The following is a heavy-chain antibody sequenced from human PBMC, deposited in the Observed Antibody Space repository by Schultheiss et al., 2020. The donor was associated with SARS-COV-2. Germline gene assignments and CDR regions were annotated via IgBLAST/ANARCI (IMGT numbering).Heavy chain of an antibody. V-gene: IGHV4-39*01. CDR3: ARGEGYSYAYDY. D-gene: IGHD5-18*01. Sequence: SETLSLTCTVSGGSISSSSYYWGWIRQPPGKGLEWIGSIYYSGSTYYNPSLKSRVTISVDTSKNQFSLKLSSVTAADTAFYYCARGEGYSYAYDYWGQGMLVTVSS. CDR2: IYYSGST. J-gene: IGHJ4*02. CDR1: GGSISSSSYY.